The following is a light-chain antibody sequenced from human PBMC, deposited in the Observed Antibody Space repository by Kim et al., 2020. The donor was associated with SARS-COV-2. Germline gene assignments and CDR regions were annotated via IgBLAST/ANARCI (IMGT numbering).Light chain of an antibody. Sequence: DIQMTQSPSSLSTSVGDRVTITCRASQRISSYLNWYQQKPGKAPKLLIYAASSLQSGVPSRFSGSVSGTDFTLTISSLQPEDCATYYCQQSYKIPYTFGQGTKLEI. J-gene: IGKJ2*01. V-gene: IGKV1-39*01. CDR1: QRISSY. CDR3: QQSYKIPYT. CDR2: AAS.